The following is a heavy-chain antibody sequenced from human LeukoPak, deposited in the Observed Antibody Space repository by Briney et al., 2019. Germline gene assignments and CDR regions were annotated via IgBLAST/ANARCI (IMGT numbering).Heavy chain of an antibody. CDR1: GGSISSSSYY. CDR3: ARDPEDSGWYDY. Sequence: SETLSLTCTVSGGSISSSSYYWGWIRQPPGKGLEWIGNIYYSGSTYYNPSLKSRVTISVDTSKNQFSLKLSSVTAADTAVYYCARDPEDSGWYDYWGQGTLVTVSS. V-gene: IGHV4-39*07. CDR2: IYYSGST. J-gene: IGHJ4*02. D-gene: IGHD6-19*01.